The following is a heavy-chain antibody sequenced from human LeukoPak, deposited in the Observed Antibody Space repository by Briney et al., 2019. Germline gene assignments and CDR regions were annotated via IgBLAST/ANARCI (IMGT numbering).Heavy chain of an antibody. J-gene: IGHJ4*02. V-gene: IGHV3-48*02. CDR1: GFTFSYYG. D-gene: IGHD1-26*01. CDR2: ISGSYDM. CDR3: AREWDL. Sequence: GGSLRLSCAASGFTFSYYGLNWLGQAPGKGLEWLSHISGSYDMYYAESVKGRFTISRDNAKASLYLQMNSLRDEDTAVYYCAREWDLWGQGTLVTVSS.